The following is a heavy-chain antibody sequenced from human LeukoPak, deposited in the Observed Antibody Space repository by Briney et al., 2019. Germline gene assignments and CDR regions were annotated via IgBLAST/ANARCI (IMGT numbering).Heavy chain of an antibody. Sequence: GASVKVSCKASGYTFTGYYMHWVRQAPGQGLEWMGWINPNSGGTDYAQKFQGRVTMTRDTSISTAYMELSRLRSDDTAVYYCARYDSYRAPVLFDIWGQGTMVTVSS. CDR2: INPNSGGT. V-gene: IGHV1-2*02. CDR1: GYTFTGYY. D-gene: IGHD1-14*01. CDR3: ARYDSYRAPVLFDI. J-gene: IGHJ3*02.